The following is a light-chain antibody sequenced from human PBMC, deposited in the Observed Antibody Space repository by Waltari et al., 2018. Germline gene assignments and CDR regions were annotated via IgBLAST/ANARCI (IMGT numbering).Light chain of an antibody. J-gene: IGLJ1*01. CDR1: TSDVGAYYL. CDR2: DGS. V-gene: IGLV2-23*01. Sequence: QSALTQPASLPGSPGQSNPLSCTGSTSDVGAYYLVSWYQHRPGKAPKLIIYDGSERPSGVSNRFSGSKSGNTASLTISGLQVDDEADYYCCSYAGRIPYVFGTGTTVTV. CDR3: CSYAGRIPYV.